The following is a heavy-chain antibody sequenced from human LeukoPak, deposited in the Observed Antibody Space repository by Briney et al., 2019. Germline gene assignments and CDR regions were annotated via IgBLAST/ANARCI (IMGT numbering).Heavy chain of an antibody. J-gene: IGHJ6*02. D-gene: IGHD1-26*01. CDR1: GYTFTSYG. Sequence: GASVKVSCKASGYTFTSYGISWVRQAPGQGLEWMGIINPSGGSTSYAQKFQGRVTMTRDTSTSTVYMELSSLRSEDTAVYYCAGEKWDSGSYYKGHYYGMDVWGQGTTVTVSS. CDR2: INPSGGST. V-gene: IGHV1-46*01. CDR3: AGEKWDSGSYYKGHYYGMDV.